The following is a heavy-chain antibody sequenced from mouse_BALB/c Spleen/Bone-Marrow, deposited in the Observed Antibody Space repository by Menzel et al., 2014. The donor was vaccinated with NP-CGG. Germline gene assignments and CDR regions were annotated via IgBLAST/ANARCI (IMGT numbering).Heavy chain of an antibody. Sequence: EVKVVDSGGGLVQPGGSLRLSCATSGFTFTDYYMSWVRQPPGKALEWLGFIKNKANGYTTEYSASVKGRFTTSRDNSQSILYLQMNTLRAEDSATYYCARDDYYAMDYWGQGTSVTVSS. CDR2: IKNKANGYTT. V-gene: IGHV7-3*02. CDR3: ARDDYYAMDY. CDR1: GFTFTDYY. J-gene: IGHJ4*01.